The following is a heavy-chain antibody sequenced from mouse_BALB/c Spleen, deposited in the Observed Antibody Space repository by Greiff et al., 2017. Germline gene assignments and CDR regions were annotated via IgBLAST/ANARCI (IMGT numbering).Heavy chain of an antibody. CDR3: ARGGYDGAMDY. CDR2: IDPANGNT. Sequence: VQLQQSGAELVKPGASVKLSCTASGFNIKDTYMHWVKQRPEQGLEWIGRIDPANGNTKYDPKFQGKATITADTSSNTAYLQLSSLTSEDTAVYYCARGGYDGAMDYWGQGTSVTVSS. J-gene: IGHJ4*01. V-gene: IGHV14-3*02. D-gene: IGHD2-14*01. CDR1: GFNIKDTY.